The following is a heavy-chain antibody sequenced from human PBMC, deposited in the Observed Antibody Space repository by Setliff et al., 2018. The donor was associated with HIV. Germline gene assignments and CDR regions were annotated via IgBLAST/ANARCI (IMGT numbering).Heavy chain of an antibody. J-gene: IGHJ6*03. V-gene: IGHV4-34*01. D-gene: IGHD3-10*01. CDR2: INHSGST. Sequence: PSETLSLTCAVYGGSFSDYYWNWIRQPPGKGLEWIGEINHSGSTNYNPSLKSRVTISVDTSKNQFSLRLSSVTAADTAVYYCARGRDYYGSGSYFNGRANSYYFMDVWGKGTTVTVSS. CDR1: GGSFSDYY. CDR3: ARGRDYYGSGSYFNGRANSYYFMDV.